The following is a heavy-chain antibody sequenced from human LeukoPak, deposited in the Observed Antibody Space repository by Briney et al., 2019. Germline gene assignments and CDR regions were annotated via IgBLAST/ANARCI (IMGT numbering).Heavy chain of an antibody. V-gene: IGHV3-23*01. CDR3: ANSYCGGDCYLP. CDR1: GFTFSNYA. J-gene: IGHJ5*02. Sequence: GGSLRLSCAAPGFTFSNYAMSWARQAPGKGLEWVSAISGSGGSTYYADSVKGRFTISRDNSKNTLYLQMNSLRVEDTAVYYCANSYCGGDCYLPWGQGTLVTVSS. D-gene: IGHD2-21*02. CDR2: ISGSGGST.